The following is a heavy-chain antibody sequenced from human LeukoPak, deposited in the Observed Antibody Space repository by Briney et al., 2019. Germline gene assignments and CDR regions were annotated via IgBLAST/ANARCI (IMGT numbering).Heavy chain of an antibody. CDR1: GYSFTNYW. CDR3: ACRDLTSTWSFP. D-gene: IGHD6-13*01. V-gene: IGHV5-51*01. J-gene: IGHJ5*02. Sequence: GESLKISFQGFGYSFTNYWIGWVRQMPGKGMEWMGVIYPGDSRIRYNPSFQGQVTISVDKSISTAYLQWVSLKASDSAIYYCACRDLTSTWSFPWGQGTLVTVSS. CDR2: IYPGDSRI.